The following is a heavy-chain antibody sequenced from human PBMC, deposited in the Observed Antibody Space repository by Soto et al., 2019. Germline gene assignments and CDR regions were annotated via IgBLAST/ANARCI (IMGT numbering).Heavy chain of an antibody. D-gene: IGHD3-22*01. CDR1: GFTFSNYA. CDR3: ARDSDDSSGYYLLGVYYFDY. J-gene: IGHJ4*02. V-gene: IGHV3-48*01. Sequence: GGSLRLSCAASGFTFSNYAIHWVRQAPGKGLEWVSYISSSSSTIYYADSVKGRFTISRDNAKNSLYLQMNSLRAEDTAVYYCARDSDDSSGYYLLGVYYFDYWGQGTLVTVSS. CDR2: ISSSSSTI.